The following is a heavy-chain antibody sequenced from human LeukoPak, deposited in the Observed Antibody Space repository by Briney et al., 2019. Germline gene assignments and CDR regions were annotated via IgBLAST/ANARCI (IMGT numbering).Heavy chain of an antibody. V-gene: IGHV3-53*01. CDR2: IYSGGST. CDR3: ARSGQGDVYHLDY. D-gene: IGHD2-2*02. Sequence: GGSLRLSCAASGFTVSSNYMSWVRQAPGKGLEWVSVIYSGGSTYYADSVKGRFTISRDNSKNTLYLQMNSLRAEDTAVYYCARSGQGDVYHLDYWGQGTLVTVSS. J-gene: IGHJ4*02. CDR1: GFTVSSNY.